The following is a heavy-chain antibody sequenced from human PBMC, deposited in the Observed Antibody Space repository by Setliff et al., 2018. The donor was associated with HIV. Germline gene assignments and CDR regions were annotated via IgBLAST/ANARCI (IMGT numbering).Heavy chain of an antibody. J-gene: IGHJ6*03. CDR2: VYLTGHT. CDR1: GDFINNYY. V-gene: IGHV4-4*07. CDR3: MNSLRVEDTAVYYCARVREGYESSGFYVYYYYYMDL. D-gene: IGHD6-19*01. Sequence: PSETLSLTCTVSGDFINNYYWSWVRRPAGKGLEWIGRVYLTGHTDYNPSLKSRVTMSVDSPKNQFSLKVYSMTAADRSIYLQMNSLRVEDTAVYYCARVREGYESSGFYVYYYYYMDLWGKGTTVTVSS.